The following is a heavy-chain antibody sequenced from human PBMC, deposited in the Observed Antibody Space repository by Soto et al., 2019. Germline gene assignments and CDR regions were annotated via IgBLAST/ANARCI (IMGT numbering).Heavy chain of an antibody. V-gene: IGHV3-23*01. D-gene: IGHD3-9*01. CDR1: GFSFSSYA. J-gene: IGHJ3*02. CDR2: ISGSGGST. Sequence: PGGSLRLSCAASGFSFSSYAMSWVRQAPGKGLEWVSAISGSGGSTYYADSVKGRFTISRDNSKNTLYLQMNSLRAEDTAVYYCAKDAHLEILAGYPGAFDIWGQGTMVTVSS. CDR3: AKDAHLEILAGYPGAFDI.